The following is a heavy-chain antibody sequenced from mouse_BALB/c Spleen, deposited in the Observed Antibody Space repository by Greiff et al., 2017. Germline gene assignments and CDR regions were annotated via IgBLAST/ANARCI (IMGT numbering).Heavy chain of an antibody. Sequence: QVQLQQSGAELARPGASVKMSCKASGYTFTSYTMHWVKQRPGQGLEWIGYINPSSGYTNYNQKFKDKATLTADKSSSTAYMQLSSLTSEDSAVYYCAREGIYYYGSSLFAYWGQGTLVTVSA. CDR3: AREGIYYYGSSLFAY. CDR1: GYTFTSYT. J-gene: IGHJ3*01. V-gene: IGHV1-4*01. D-gene: IGHD1-1*01. CDR2: INPSSGYT.